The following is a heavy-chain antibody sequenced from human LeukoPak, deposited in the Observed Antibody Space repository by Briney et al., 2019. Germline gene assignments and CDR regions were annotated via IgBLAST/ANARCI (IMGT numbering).Heavy chain of an antibody. CDR3: ARDWDDYGDSTGYFDY. CDR2: ISYDGSNK. V-gene: IGHV3-30-3*01. D-gene: IGHD4-17*01. J-gene: IGHJ4*02. CDR1: GFTFSSYA. Sequence: GRSLRLSCAASGFTFSSYAMHWVRQAPGKGLEWVAVISYDGSNKYYADPVKGRFTISRDNSKNTLYLQMNSLRAEDTAVYYCARDWDDYGDSTGYFDYWGQGTLVTVSS.